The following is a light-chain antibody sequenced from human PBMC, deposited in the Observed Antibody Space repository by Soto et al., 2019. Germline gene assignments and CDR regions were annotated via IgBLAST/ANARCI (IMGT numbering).Light chain of an antibody. CDR2: AAS. CDR3: QQSNSASWT. V-gene: IGKV1-27*01. CDR1: QGISNY. Sequence: EIQMTQSPSTMSGSVGDRVTITCRARQGISNYLAWYQQKPEKVPKLLIYAASTLQSGVPSRFSGTGSGTACTLTLSSLKKEGGATYDSQQSNSASWTFGQGAWV. J-gene: IGKJ1*01.